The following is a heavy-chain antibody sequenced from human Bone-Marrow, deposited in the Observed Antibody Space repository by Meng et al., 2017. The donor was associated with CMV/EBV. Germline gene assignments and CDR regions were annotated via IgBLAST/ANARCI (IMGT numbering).Heavy chain of an antibody. J-gene: IGHJ6*02. Sequence: SVKVSCKASGYTFTSYGISWVRQAPGQGLEWMGGIIPIFGTANYAQKFQGRVTITTDESTSTAYMELSSLRSEDTAVYYCARGAVCSSTSCYLGGVSVFYYYYGRDVWGQGTTVTVYS. CDR1: GYTFTSYG. CDR2: IIPIFGTA. CDR3: ARGAVCSSTSCYLGGVSVFYYYYGRDV. V-gene: IGHV1-69*05. D-gene: IGHD2-2*01.